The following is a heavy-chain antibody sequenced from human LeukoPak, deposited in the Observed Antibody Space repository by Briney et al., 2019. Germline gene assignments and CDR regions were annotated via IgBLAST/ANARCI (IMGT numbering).Heavy chain of an antibody. Sequence: ASVKVSCKTSGYTFSNFGINWVRQAPGQGLEWMGWISGNNDNPNYGQKFQGRLTVTTDSVTRTDYMELRNLTFDDTAVYYCARDGTSADDYWGQGTLVTVSS. V-gene: IGHV1-18*01. CDR1: GYTFSNFG. CDR2: ISGNNDNP. J-gene: IGHJ4*02. D-gene: IGHD1-26*01. CDR3: ARDGTSADDY.